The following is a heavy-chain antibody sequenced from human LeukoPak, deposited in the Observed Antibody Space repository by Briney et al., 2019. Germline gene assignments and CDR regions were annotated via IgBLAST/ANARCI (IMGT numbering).Heavy chain of an antibody. D-gene: IGHD6-19*01. CDR3: AKVGANPGIAVAGRGYYFDF. J-gene: IGHJ4*02. V-gene: IGHV3-23*01. CDR1: GFTFSSYA. CDR2: TSDRGGST. Sequence: GGSLRLSCAASGFTFSSYAMSWVRQAPGKGLEWVSTTSDRGGSTYYADSVKGRFTISRDDSKNTLFLQMNSLRAEDTAVYYCAKVGANPGIAVAGRGYYFDFWGQGTLVTVSS.